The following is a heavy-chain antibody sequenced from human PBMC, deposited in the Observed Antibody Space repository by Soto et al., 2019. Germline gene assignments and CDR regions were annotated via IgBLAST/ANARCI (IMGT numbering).Heavy chain of an antibody. CDR1: GFTFSSYA. CDR2: ISGSGGST. Sequence: GGSLRLSCAASGFTFSSYAMSWVRQAPGKGLEWVSAISGSGGSTYYADSVKGRFTISRDNSKNTLYLQMNSLKIEDTAVYYCTQDPAIGVPGAWGQGTLVTVSS. CDR3: TQDPAIGVPGA. J-gene: IGHJ5*02. V-gene: IGHV3-23*01. D-gene: IGHD2-8*01.